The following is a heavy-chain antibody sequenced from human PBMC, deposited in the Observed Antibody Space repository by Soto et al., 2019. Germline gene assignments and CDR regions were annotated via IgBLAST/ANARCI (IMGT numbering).Heavy chain of an antibody. D-gene: IGHD2-21*02. CDR1: GRTFSSYA. CDR2: IIPIFGTA. V-gene: IGHV1-69*12. Sequence: QVQLVQSGAEVKKPESSVKVSCMASGRTFSSYAISWVRQAPGQGLEWMGGIIPIFGTANYAQKFQGRVTITADESTCEVDMVLSSLTTKDTAVYYCTRGRVVVVTAMDYSYSCIDVWGQGTPVTVSS. CDR3: TRGRVVVVTAMDYSYSCIDV. J-gene: IGHJ6*02.